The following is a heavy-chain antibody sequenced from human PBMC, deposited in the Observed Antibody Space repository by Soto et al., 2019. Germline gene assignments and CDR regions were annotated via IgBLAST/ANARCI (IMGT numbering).Heavy chain of an antibody. CDR3: AREGADSSSYYYYGMDV. CDR1: GDSVSRHSAA. Sequence: SQTLSLTCAISGDSVSRHSAAWNLIRQSPSRSLEWLRRTYYRSKWYNDYAVSVKSRITINPDTSTSQFSLQLNSVTPEDTAVYYCAREGADSSSYYYYGMDVWGQGTTVAVSS. D-gene: IGHD6-19*01. CDR2: TYYRSKWYN. V-gene: IGHV6-1*01. J-gene: IGHJ6*02.